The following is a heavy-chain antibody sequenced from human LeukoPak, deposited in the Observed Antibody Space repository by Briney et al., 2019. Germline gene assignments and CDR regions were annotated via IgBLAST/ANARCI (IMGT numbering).Heavy chain of an antibody. D-gene: IGHD2-8*01. Sequence: PGGSLRLSCAASGFTFSSYWMHCVRQAPGKGLVWVSRINGDGSSTTYADSVKGRLTISRDNAKNTLYLQMNSLRAEDTAVYYCARDGVALDPWGQGTLVTVSS. J-gene: IGHJ5*02. V-gene: IGHV3-74*01. CDR2: INGDGSST. CDR3: ARDGVALDP. CDR1: GFTFSSYW.